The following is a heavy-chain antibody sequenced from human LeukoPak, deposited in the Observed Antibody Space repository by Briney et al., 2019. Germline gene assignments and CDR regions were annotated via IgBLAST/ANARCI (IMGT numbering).Heavy chain of an antibody. CDR3: ARDKFPLVGATGDDGFDI. J-gene: IGHJ3*02. CDR2: IYYTGST. CDR1: GASISGSGYY. V-gene: IGHV4-39*07. D-gene: IGHD1-26*01. Sequence: SETLSLTCAVSGASISGSGYYLGWIRQPPGKGLEWIGNIYYTGSTYYNPSLKSRVTISVDKSKNQFSLKLSSVTAADTAVYYCARDKFPLVGATGDDGFDIWGQGTMVIVSS.